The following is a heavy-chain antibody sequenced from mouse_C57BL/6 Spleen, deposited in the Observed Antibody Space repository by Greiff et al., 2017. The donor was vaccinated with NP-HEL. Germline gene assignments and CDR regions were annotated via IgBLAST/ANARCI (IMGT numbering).Heavy chain of an antibody. CDR3: ARGYYGSSPQFAY. CDR1: GYTFTSYW. Sequence: QVQLQQPGAELVRPGTSVKLSCKASGYTFTSYWMHWVKQRPGQGLEWIGVIDPSDSYTNYNQKFKGKATLTVDTSSSTAYMQLSSLTSEDSAVYYCARGYYGSSPQFAYWGQGTLVTVSA. D-gene: IGHD1-1*01. J-gene: IGHJ3*01. CDR2: IDPSDSYT. V-gene: IGHV1-59*01.